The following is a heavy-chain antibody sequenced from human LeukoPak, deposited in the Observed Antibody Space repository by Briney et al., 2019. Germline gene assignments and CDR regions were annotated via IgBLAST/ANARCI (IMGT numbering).Heavy chain of an antibody. D-gene: IGHD3-22*01. CDR3: ARDRNFYDKSGYSGGVENWFDP. V-gene: IGHV1-2*02. CDR2: INPNSGGT. J-gene: IGHJ5*02. CDR1: GYTFTSYG. Sequence: ASVKVSCKASGYTFTSYGISWVRQAPGQGLEWMGWINPNSGGTDYAQTFQGRVTMTRDTSISTAYMELSSLRSDDTAIYYCARDRNFYDKSGYSGGVENWFDPWGQGTLVTVSS.